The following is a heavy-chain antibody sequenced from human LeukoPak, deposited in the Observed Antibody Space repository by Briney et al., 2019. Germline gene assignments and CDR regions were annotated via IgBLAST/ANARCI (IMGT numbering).Heavy chain of an antibody. V-gene: IGHV1-69*01. D-gene: IGHD6-13*01. J-gene: IGHJ3*02. CDR3: ARSLKQQLVLGAFDI. Sequence: SVKVSCKASGGTFSSYAISWVRQAPGQGLEWMGGIIPIFGTANYAQKFQGRVTITADESTSTAYMELSSLRSEDTAVYYCARSLKQQLVLGAFDIWGQGTMVTVSS. CDR2: IIPIFGTA. CDR1: GGTFSSYA.